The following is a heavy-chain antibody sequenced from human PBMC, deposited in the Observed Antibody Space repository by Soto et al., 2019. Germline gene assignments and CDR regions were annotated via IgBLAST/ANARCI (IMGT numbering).Heavy chain of an antibody. J-gene: IGHJ5*02. CDR2: IIPIFGTA. CDR3: ARGRSVVVPALAP. CDR1: GGTFNNYV. Sequence: ASVKVSCKASGGTFNNYVINWVRQAPGQGLEWMGGIIPIFGTANYAQKFQGRVTITADESTSTAYMELSSLRSEDTAVYYCARGRSVVVPALAPWGQGTLVTVSS. D-gene: IGHD2-2*01. V-gene: IGHV1-69*13.